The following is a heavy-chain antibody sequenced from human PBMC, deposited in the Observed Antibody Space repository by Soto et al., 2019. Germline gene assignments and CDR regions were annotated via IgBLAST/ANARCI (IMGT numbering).Heavy chain of an antibody. D-gene: IGHD3-16*02. CDR3: ARGYDYVWGSYRDYYYYYGMDV. J-gene: IGHJ6*02. CDR1: GGTFSSYA. V-gene: IGHV1-69*01. Sequence: QVQLVQSGAEVKKPGSSVKVSCKASGGTFSSYAISWVRQAPGQGLAWMGGIIPIFGTANYAQKFQGRVTITADESTSTAYMELSSLRSEDTAVYYCARGYDYVWGSYRDYYYYYGMDVWGQGTTVTVSS. CDR2: IIPIFGTA.